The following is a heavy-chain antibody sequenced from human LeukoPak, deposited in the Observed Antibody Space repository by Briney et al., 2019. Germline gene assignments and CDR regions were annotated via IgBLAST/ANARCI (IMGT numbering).Heavy chain of an antibody. CDR1: GGSISSGDYY. CDR3: ARKISIEAAAAGTAEYFQH. Sequence: SETLSLTCTVSGGSISSGDYYWSWIRHPPGKGLEWIGYIYYSGSTYYNPSLKSRVTISVDTSKNQFSLKLSSVTAADTAVYYCARKISIEAAAAGTAEYFQHWGQGTLVTVSS. V-gene: IGHV4-30-4*01. J-gene: IGHJ1*01. D-gene: IGHD6-13*01. CDR2: IYYSGST.